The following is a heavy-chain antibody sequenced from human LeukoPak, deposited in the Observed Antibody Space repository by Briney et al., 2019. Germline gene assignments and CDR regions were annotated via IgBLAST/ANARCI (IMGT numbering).Heavy chain of an antibody. CDR1: SGSINSYY. D-gene: IGHD1-26*01. J-gene: IGHJ4*02. CDR3: GRQGYTASYYFLDF. CDR2: IYTTGAT. V-gene: IGHV4-4*07. Sequence: PSETLSLTCTVSSGSINSYYWGWVRQPRGKGLEWIGRIYTTGATQYNPSRKSRVTMSIDTSTNQFSLNLRSMTAADTAVYYCGRQGYTASYYFLDFWSQGTLVAVS.